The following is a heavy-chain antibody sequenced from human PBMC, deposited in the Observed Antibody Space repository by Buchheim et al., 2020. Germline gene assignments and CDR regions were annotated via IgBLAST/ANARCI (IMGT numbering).Heavy chain of an antibody. CDR2: IYYSGSP. CDR3: ARHNTAMGNWFDP. D-gene: IGHD5-18*01. J-gene: IGHJ5*02. Sequence: QLQLQESGPGLVKPSETLSLTCTVSGGSISSSSYYWGWIRQPPGKGLEWIGSIYYSGSPYYYPSLKSRVTISVDTSKNQFSLKLSSVTAADTAVYYCARHNTAMGNWFDPWGQGTL. V-gene: IGHV4-39*01. CDR1: GGSISSSSYY.